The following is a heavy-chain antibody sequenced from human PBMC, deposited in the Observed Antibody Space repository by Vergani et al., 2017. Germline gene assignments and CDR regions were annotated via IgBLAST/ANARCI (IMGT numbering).Heavy chain of an antibody. CDR2: IYYSGST. J-gene: IGHJ2*01. CDR3: ARDFGGYCSSTSCGWGILPGYFDL. V-gene: IGHV4-59*01. CDR1: GGSISSYY. Sequence: QVQLQESGPGLVKPSETLSLTCTVSGGSISSYYWSWIRQPPGKGLEWIGYIYYSGSTNYNPSLKSRVTISVDTSKNQFSLKLSSVTAADTAVYYCARDFGGYCSSTSCGWGILPGYFDLWGRGTLVTVSS. D-gene: IGHD2-2*01.